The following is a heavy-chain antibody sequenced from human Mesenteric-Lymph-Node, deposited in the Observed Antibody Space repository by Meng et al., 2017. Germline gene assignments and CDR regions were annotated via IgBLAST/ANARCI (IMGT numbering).Heavy chain of an antibody. CDR2: ISSSGSTI. V-gene: IGHV3-48*03. D-gene: IGHD2-15*01. J-gene: IGHJ4*02. CDR3: AKNGVMRSGGSRELEY. Sequence: GESLKISCAASGFTFSSYEMNWVRQAPGKGLEWVSYISSSGSTIYYADSVKGRFTISRDNSKNTLYLQMNSLRAEDTAVYYCAKNGVMRSGGSRELEYWGQGTLVTVSS. CDR1: GFTFSSYE.